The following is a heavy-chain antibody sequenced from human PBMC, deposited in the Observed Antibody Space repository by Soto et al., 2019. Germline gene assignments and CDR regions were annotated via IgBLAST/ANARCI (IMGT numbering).Heavy chain of an antibody. D-gene: IGHD1-26*01. CDR3: ARARDSGSYYRRAFDI. Sequence: SVKVSCKASGGTFSSYAISWVRQVPGQGLEWMGGIIPIFGTANYAQKFQGRVTITADESTGTAYMELSSLRSEDTAVYYCARARDSGSYYRRAFDIWGQGTMVTVS. V-gene: IGHV1-69*13. CDR1: GGTFSSYA. CDR2: IIPIFGTA. J-gene: IGHJ3*02.